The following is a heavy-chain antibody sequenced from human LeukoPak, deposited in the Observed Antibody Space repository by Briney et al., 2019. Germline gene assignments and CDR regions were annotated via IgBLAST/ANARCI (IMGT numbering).Heavy chain of an antibody. J-gene: IGHJ3*02. Sequence: PGGSLRLSCAASGFTFSSYSMNWVRQAPGKGLEWVSSISSSSSYIYYADSVKGRFTISRDNAKNSLYLQMNSLRAEDTAVYYCARDGSYSSGWYEAFGIWGQGTMVTVSS. CDR2: ISSSSSYI. D-gene: IGHD6-19*01. CDR1: GFTFSSYS. CDR3: ARDGSYSSGWYEAFGI. V-gene: IGHV3-21*01.